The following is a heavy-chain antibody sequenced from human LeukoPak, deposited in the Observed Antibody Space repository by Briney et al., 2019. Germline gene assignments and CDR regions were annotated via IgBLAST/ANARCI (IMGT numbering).Heavy chain of an antibody. J-gene: IGHJ4*02. CDR1: GGSISSSSYY. CDR2: IYYSGST. Sequence: PSETLSLTCTVSGGSISSSSYYWGWIRQPPGKGLEWIGSIYYSGSTYYNPSLKSRVTISVDTSKNQFSLKLSSVTAADTAVYYCASHSYGSGSYYNSRVGDYWGQGTLVTVSS. CDR3: ASHSYGSGSYYNSRVGDY. V-gene: IGHV4-39*01. D-gene: IGHD3-10*01.